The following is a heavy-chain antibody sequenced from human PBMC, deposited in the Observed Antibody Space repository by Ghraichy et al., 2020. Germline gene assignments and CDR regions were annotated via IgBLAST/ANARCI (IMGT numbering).Heavy chain of an antibody. CDR2: IYSSGST. Sequence: SETLSLTCTVSGGSISSSNYYWGWIRQPPGKGLEWIGTIYSSGSTYYNPSLKSRVTISGDTSKNQFSLKVSSVTAADTAVYYCARYSTSGWSSNIDCWGQGTLVTVSS. CDR3: ARYSTSGWSSNIDC. CDR1: GGSISSSNYY. D-gene: IGHD6-19*01. J-gene: IGHJ4*02. V-gene: IGHV4-39*01.